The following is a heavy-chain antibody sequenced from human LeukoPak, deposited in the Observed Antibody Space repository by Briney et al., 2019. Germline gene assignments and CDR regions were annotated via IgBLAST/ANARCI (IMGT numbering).Heavy chain of an antibody. J-gene: IGHJ4*02. D-gene: IGHD3-10*01. CDR2: ISSSSSTI. CDR3: ASALLWFGEPTKDRSPDY. CDR1: GFTFSSYS. V-gene: IGHV3-48*04. Sequence: PGGSLRLSCAASGFTFSSYSMNWVRQAPGKGLEWVSYISSSSSTIYYADSVKGRFTISRDNAKNSLYLQMNSLRAEDTAVYYCASALLWFGEPTKDRSPDYWGQGTLVTVSS.